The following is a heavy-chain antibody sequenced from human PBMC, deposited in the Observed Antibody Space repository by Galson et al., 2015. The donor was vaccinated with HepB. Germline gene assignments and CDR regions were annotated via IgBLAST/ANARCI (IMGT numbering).Heavy chain of an antibody. V-gene: IGHV1-18*01. CDR2: ISTYNGNT. J-gene: IGHJ5*02. D-gene: IGHD2-2*01. Sequence: SVXVSCKASGYTFTNFGVSWVRQAPGQGLEWMGWISTYNGNTNYAQKFQGRVTLTTDTSTSTAYMELRSLTSGDTAIYYCARGGTVPARVPNWFDPWGQGTLVTVSS. CDR3: ARGGTVPARVPNWFDP. CDR1: GYTFTNFG.